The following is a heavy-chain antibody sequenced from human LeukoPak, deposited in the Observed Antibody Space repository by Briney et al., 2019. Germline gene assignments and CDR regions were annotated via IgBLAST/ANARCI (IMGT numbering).Heavy chain of an antibody. CDR2: IYHSGST. J-gene: IGHJ4*02. CDR1: GYSISRGYY. V-gene: IGHV4-38-2*02. CDR3: ARSTWLLDK. D-gene: IGHD3-22*01. Sequence: KPSETLSLTCTVSGYSISRGYYWVWIRQPPGKGLEWIGSIYHSGSTYYNPSLKSRVTISVDTSKNQFSLKLRFVTAADTAVYYCARSTWLLDKWGQGTLVTVSS.